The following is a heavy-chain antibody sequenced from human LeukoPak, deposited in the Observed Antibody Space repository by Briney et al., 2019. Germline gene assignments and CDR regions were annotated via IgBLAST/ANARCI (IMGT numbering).Heavy chain of an antibody. V-gene: IGHV3-23*01. CDR3: AKERCSGGTCYSDY. Sequence: PGGSLRLSCAASGFTFSSYGMSWVRQAPGKGLEWVSTISGSGSSTYYADSVKGRFTVSRDNSKNTLYLQMNSLRAEDTAIYYCAKERCSGGTCYSDYWGQGTLVTVSS. CDR2: ISGSGSST. D-gene: IGHD2-15*01. J-gene: IGHJ4*02. CDR1: GFTFSSYG.